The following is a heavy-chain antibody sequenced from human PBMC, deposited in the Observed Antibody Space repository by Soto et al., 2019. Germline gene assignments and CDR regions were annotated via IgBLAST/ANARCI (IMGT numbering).Heavy chain of an antibody. V-gene: IGHV3-33*01. CDR2: IWYDGINK. Sequence: QVQLVESGGGVVQPGRSLRLSCAASGFTFSNNGMHWVRQAPGKGLEWVAVIWYDGINKYYADPVKGRFIISRDKSKNTVYLKMNRMRDEDTAVYYCARDRVQMVDGLDLWGQGTMVTVSS. CDR3: ARDRVQMVDGLDL. D-gene: IGHD2-15*01. J-gene: IGHJ6*02. CDR1: GFTFSNNG.